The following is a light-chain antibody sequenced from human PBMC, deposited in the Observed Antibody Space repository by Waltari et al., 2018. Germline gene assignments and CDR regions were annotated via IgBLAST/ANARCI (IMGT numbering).Light chain of an antibody. CDR2: AAS. Sequence: DIQLPQSPSSVSASVGDTVTITCRASQDVSKWLAWYQHKPGEPPKLLIFAASSLHSGVPYRFRGSGSGTHFTLTISDLQPDDFATYYCQQADSFPLTLGGGTKVEI. V-gene: IGKV1D-12*01. CDR3: QQADSFPLT. CDR1: QDVSKW. J-gene: IGKJ4*01.